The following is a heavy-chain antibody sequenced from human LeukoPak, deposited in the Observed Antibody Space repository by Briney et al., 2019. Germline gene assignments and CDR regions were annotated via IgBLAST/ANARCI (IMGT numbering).Heavy chain of an antibody. Sequence: EASVKVSCKASGYTFTSYDINWVRQATGQGLEWMGWMNPNSGNTGYAQKFQGRVTITRNTSISTAYMELSSLRSEDTAVYYCARARPRIQLWLRPFGYYMDVWGKGTTVTVSS. V-gene: IGHV1-8*03. CDR3: ARARPRIQLWLRPFGYYMDV. CDR1: GYTFTSYD. CDR2: MNPNSGNT. D-gene: IGHD5-18*01. J-gene: IGHJ6*03.